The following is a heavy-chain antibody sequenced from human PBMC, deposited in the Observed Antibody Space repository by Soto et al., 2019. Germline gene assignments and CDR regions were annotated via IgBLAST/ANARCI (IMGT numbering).Heavy chain of an antibody. Sequence: HGESLKISCKGSGYSFPSYWIGWVRQMPGKGREWMGIVYPGDSDTRYSPTFQGQVTISADKSISTAYLQWSSLKASDTAMYYCARLDGSDTMVRGVILYWGQGTLVTVSS. D-gene: IGHD3-10*01. CDR1: GYSFPSYW. CDR2: VYPGDSDT. J-gene: IGHJ4*02. CDR3: ARLDGSDTMVRGVILY. V-gene: IGHV5-51*01.